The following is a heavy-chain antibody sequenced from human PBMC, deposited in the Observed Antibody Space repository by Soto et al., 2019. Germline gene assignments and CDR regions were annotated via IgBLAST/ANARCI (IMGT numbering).Heavy chain of an antibody. D-gene: IGHD3-16*01. CDR2: INHSGST. CDR1: GGSFSGCY. V-gene: IGHV4-34*01. J-gene: IGHJ6*02. CDR3: ALQGAEDYYYYGMDV. Sequence: SETLSLTCAVYGGSFSGCYWSWLRQAPGKGLEWIGEINHSGSTNYNPSLKSRVTISVDTSKNQFSLKLSSVTAADTAVYYCALQGAEDYYYYGMDVWGQGTTVTVSS.